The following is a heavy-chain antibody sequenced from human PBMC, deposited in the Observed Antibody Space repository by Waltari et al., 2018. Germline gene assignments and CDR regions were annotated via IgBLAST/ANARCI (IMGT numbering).Heavy chain of an antibody. J-gene: IGHJ4*02. Sequence: EVQLVESGGGLVKPGGSLRLSCAASGFTFSSYSMNWVRQAPGKGLEWVSSISSSSSYIYYADSVKGRFTISRDNAKNSLYLQMNSLRAEDTAVYYCARLRRGYSYGGFDYWGQGTLVTVSS. D-gene: IGHD5-18*01. CDR1: GFTFSSYS. CDR3: ARLRRGYSYGGFDY. CDR2: ISSSSSYI. V-gene: IGHV3-21*01.